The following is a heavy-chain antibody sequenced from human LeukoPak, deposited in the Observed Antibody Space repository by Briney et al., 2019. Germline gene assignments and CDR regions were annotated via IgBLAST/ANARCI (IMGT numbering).Heavy chain of an antibody. CDR2: ISSSSSMI. Sequence: PGGSLRLSCAASGFTFSSYSMNWVRQAPGKGLEWLSYISSSSSMIYYADSVKGRFTISRDNAKNSLYLQMNSLRAEDTAVYYCARDRYGMDVRGQGTTVTVSS. J-gene: IGHJ6*02. CDR1: GFTFSSYS. V-gene: IGHV3-48*04. CDR3: ARDRYGMDV.